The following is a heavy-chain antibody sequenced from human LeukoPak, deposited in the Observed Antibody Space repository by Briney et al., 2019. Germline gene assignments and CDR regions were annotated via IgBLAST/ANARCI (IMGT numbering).Heavy chain of an antibody. CDR1: GFTFSSYA. CDR3: AKVTYYYGSGSFEEFDY. J-gene: IGHJ4*02. V-gene: IGHV3-23*01. Sequence: GGFLRLSCAASGFTFSSYAMSWVRQAPGKGLEWVSAISGSGGSTYYADSVKGRFTISRDNSKNTLYLQMNSLRAEDTAVYYCAKVTYYYGSGSFEEFDYWGQGTLVTVSS. CDR2: ISGSGGST. D-gene: IGHD3-10*01.